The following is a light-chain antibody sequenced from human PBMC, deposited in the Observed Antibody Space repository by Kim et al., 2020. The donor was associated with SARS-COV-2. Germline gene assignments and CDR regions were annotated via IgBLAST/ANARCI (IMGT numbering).Light chain of an antibody. J-gene: IGKJ5*01. CDR3: QQSYSTPPIT. V-gene: IGKV1-39*01. CDR1: QSISSY. CDR2: AAS. Sequence: SVGDRATTPCRASQSISSYLNWYQQKPGKAPKLLIYAASSLQSGVPSRFRGSGSGTDFTLTISSLQPQDFATYYCQQSYSTPPITFGQGTRREIK.